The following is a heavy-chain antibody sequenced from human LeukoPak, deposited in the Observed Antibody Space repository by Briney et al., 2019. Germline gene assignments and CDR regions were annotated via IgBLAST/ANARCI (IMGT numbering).Heavy chain of an antibody. CDR2: ISWDGGST. CDR3: AKDSGYSYGYISVGDAFDI. D-gene: IGHD5-18*01. CDR1: GFTFDDYT. Sequence: GGSLRLSCAASGFTFDDYTMHWVRQAPGKGLEWVSLISWDGGSTHYADSVKGRFTISRDNSKNSLYLQMNSLRTEDTALYYCAKDSGYSYGYISVGDAFDIWGQGTMVTVSS. V-gene: IGHV3-43*01. J-gene: IGHJ3*02.